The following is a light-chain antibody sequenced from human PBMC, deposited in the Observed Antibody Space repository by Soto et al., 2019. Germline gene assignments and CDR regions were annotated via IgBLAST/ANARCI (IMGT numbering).Light chain of an antibody. CDR1: QSVKTF. J-gene: IGKJ5*01. V-gene: IGKV3-11*01. CDR3: RQRSNRSSVT. CDR2: DAS. Sequence: ETFFRPTPPPLSLSLWERATLSCRASQSVKTFLVWYQHRPGQAPRVLIYDASHRATGIPARFSGNGSGTDVTLTISSLEPEDDAVYYCRQRSNRSSVTFGQGTLVEIK.